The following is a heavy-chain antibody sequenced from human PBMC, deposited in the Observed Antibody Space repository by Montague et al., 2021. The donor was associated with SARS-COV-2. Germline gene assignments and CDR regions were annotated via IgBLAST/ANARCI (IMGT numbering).Heavy chain of an antibody. CDR1: GGSLNNYF. D-gene: IGHD3-22*01. CDR2: TSGSGST. V-gene: IGHV4-59*08. Sequence: SETLSLTCTVSGGSLNNYFWSWIRQPPGKGLEWVGYTSGSGSTKYNPSLQSRVTISVDTARNQFSLKLLSVTAADTAFYYCARVDSSGPGEYWGQGILVSVSS. J-gene: IGHJ4*02. CDR3: ARVDSSGPGEY.